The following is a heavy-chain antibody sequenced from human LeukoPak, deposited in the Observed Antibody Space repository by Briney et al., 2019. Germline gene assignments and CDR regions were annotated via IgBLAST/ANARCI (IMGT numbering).Heavy chain of an antibody. Sequence: ASVKVSCKASGYTFTGYYMHWVRQAPGQGLEWMGWINPNSGGTNYEQKFQGRVTMTRDTSISSAYMDLTRLRSDDTAVYYCARASGYHFRTDFDYWGQGTLVTVSS. CDR3: ARASGYHFRTDFDY. CDR2: INPNSGGT. D-gene: IGHD5-12*01. J-gene: IGHJ4*02. V-gene: IGHV1-2*02. CDR1: GYTFTGYY.